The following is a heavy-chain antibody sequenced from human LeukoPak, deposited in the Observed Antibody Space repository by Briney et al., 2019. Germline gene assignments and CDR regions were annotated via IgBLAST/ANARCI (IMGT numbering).Heavy chain of an antibody. CDR2: IYYSGST. V-gene: IGHV4-39*07. D-gene: IGHD2-2*02. CDR3: ARVLYFAWGGFDP. CDR1: GGSISSYY. Sequence: PSETLSLTCTVSGGSISSYYWGWIRQPPGKGLEWIGSIYYSGSTYYNPSLKSRVTISVDTSKNQFSLKLSSVTAADTAVYYCARVLYFAWGGFDPWGQGTLVTVSS. J-gene: IGHJ5*02.